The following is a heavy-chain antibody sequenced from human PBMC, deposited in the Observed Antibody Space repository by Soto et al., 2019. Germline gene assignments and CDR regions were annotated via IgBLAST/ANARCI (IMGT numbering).Heavy chain of an antibody. D-gene: IGHD2-15*01. J-gene: IGHJ4*02. CDR1: GGSISSSSYY. CDR3: ARHTPAISISDH. Sequence: QLQLQESGPGLVKPSETLSLNCTVSGGSISSSSYYWGWIRQPPGKGLEWIGSIYYSGSTYYNPSLKRRGTISVDTSKNQFSLNLSSVTAADTAVYYCARHTPAISISDHWGQGTLVTVSS. V-gene: IGHV4-39*01. CDR2: IYYSGST.